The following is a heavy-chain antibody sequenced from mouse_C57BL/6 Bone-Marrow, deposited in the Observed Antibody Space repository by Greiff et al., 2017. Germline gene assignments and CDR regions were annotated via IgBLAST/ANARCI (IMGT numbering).Heavy chain of an antibody. D-gene: IGHD2-4*01. CDR3: ARSEIDYDDAYARDY. CDR2: IHPNSGST. Sequence: QVQLQQPGAELVKPGASVKLSCKASGYTFTSYWMHWVKQRPGQGLEWIGMIHPNSGSTNYNEKFKSKATLPVDKSSSTAYMQLSSLTSEDSAVYYSARSEIDYDDAYARDYWGQGTAVTVSA. CDR1: GYTFTSYW. V-gene: IGHV1-64*01. J-gene: IGHJ4*01.